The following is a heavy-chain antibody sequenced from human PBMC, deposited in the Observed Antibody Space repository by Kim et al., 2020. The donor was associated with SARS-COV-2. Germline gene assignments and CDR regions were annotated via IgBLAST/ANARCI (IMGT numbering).Heavy chain of an antibody. CDR3: ASNAGWFDP. J-gene: IGHJ5*02. CDR2: INHSRST. CDR1: GGSFSGYY. V-gene: IGHV4-34*01. Sequence: SETLSLTCAVYGGSFSGYYWSWIRQPPGKGLEWIGEINHSRSTNYNPSLKSRVTISVDTSKNQFSLKLSSVTAADTAVYYCASNAGWFDPWGQGTLVTVSS.